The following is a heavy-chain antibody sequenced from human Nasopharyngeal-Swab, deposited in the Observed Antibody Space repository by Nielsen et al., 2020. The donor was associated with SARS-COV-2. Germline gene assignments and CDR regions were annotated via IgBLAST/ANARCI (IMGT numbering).Heavy chain of an antibody. V-gene: IGHV1-46*01. CDR3: AREDIVGANFDY. Sequence: ASVKVSCKPSGYTFTDYYMHWVRQAPGQGLEWMGIINPRGGSTSYAQKFQGRVAMTRDTSTSTVYMEVSSLRSEDTAVYYCAREDIVGANFDYWGQGTLVTVSS. D-gene: IGHD1-26*01. CDR2: INPRGGST. J-gene: IGHJ4*02. CDR1: GYTFTDYY.